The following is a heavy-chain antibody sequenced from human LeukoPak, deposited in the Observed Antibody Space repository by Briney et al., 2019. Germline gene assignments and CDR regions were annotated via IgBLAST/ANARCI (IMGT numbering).Heavy chain of an antibody. V-gene: IGHV3-23*01. CDR3: AKVGYSSSWFRGWFDP. J-gene: IGHJ5*02. CDR1: GFTFSSYA. CDR2: ISGSGGST. D-gene: IGHD6-13*01. Sequence: GSLRLSCAASGFTFSSYAMSWVRQAPGKGLEWVSAISGSGGSTYYADSVKGRFTISRDNSKNTLYLQMNSLRAEDTAVYYCAKVGYSSSWFRGWFDPWGQGTLVTVSS.